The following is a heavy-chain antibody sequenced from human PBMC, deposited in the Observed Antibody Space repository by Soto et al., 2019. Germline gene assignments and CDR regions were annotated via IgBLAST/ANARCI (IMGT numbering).Heavy chain of an antibody. D-gene: IGHD3-10*01. Sequence: SETLSLTCTVSGGSISTYYWNWIRQPPGQGLEWIAYVFYSGSANYNSSLKSRVTISVDTSKNQFSLKLSSVTAADTAVYYCARAQGSGFLVSWGQGTLVTVSS. CDR3: ARAQGSGFLVS. J-gene: IGHJ4*02. CDR2: VFYSGSA. V-gene: IGHV4-59*08. CDR1: GGSISTYY.